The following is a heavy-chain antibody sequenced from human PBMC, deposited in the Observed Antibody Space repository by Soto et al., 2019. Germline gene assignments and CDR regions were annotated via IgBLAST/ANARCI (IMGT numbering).Heavy chain of an antibody. Sequence: PGGSLRLSCAASGFTFSSYAMSWVRQAPGKGLEWVSAISGSGGSTYYADSVKGRFTISRDNSKNTLYLQMNSLRAEDTAAYYCAIWSGYGDYVPFFDYWGQRTLVTVSS. J-gene: IGHJ4*02. V-gene: IGHV3-23*01. D-gene: IGHD4-17*01. CDR3: AIWSGYGDYVPFFDY. CDR2: ISGSGGST. CDR1: GFTFSSYA.